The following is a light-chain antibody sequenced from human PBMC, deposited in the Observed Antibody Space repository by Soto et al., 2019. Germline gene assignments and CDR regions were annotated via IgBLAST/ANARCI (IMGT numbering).Light chain of an antibody. CDR3: CSYAGSYTVI. J-gene: IGLJ2*01. Sequence: QSVLTQPRSVSGSPGQSVTISCTGTSSDVGAYDYVSWYQQHPGKAPKLILYDVTKRPSGVPDRFSGSKSGNTASLTISGLQAEDEADYYCCSYAGSYTVIFGGGTKLTVL. CDR1: SSDVGAYDY. CDR2: DVT. V-gene: IGLV2-11*01.